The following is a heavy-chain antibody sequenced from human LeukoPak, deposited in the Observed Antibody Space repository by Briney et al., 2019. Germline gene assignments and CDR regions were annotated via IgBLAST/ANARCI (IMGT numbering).Heavy chain of an antibody. Sequence: SETLSLTCTVSGGSISIYYWNWIRQPAGKGLEWIGYIYYSGSTNYNPSLKSRVTISVDTSKNQFSLKLSSVTAADTAVYYCARVGGVSRGGGWYDDDYYYMDVWGKGTTVTISS. J-gene: IGHJ6*03. V-gene: IGHV4-59*01. CDR2: IYYSGST. D-gene: IGHD6-19*01. CDR1: GGSISIYY. CDR3: ARVGGVSRGGGWYDDDYYYMDV.